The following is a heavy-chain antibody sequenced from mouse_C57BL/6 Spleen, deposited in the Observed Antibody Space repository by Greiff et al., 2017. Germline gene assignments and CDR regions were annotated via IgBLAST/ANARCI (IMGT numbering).Heavy chain of an antibody. J-gene: IGHJ2*01. V-gene: IGHV1-59*01. Sequence: VQLQQPGAELVRPGTSVKLSCKASGYTFTSYWMHWVKQRPGQGLEWIGVIDPSHSSTNYNQKFKGKATLTVDKSSSPAYMQLSSLTSEGSAVYYCATLLLRLDWGKGTTLTVSS. CDR1: GYTFTSYW. CDR3: ATLLLRLD. D-gene: IGHD1-1*01. CDR2: IDPSHSST.